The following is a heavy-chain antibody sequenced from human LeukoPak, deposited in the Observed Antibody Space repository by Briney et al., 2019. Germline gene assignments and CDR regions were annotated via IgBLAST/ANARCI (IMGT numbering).Heavy chain of an antibody. D-gene: IGHD5-24*01. CDR1: GYTFTNYY. CDR2: INPSGGST. J-gene: IGHJ4*02. CDR3: ARDGYNGRFDF. Sequence: ASVKVSCKATGYTFTNYYMHWVRQAPGQGLEWMGIINPSGGSTSYAQKFQGRVIMTGDMSTSTVYMELSSLRSEDTAVYYCARDGYNGRFDFWGQGTLVTVSS. V-gene: IGHV1-46*01.